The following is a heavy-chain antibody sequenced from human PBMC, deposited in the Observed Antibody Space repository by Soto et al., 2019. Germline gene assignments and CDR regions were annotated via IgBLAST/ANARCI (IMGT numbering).Heavy chain of an antibody. CDR1: GGTFSSYA. V-gene: IGHV1-69*12. Sequence: QVQLVQSGAEVKKPGSSVKVSCKASGGTFSSYAISWVRQAPGQGLEWMGGIIPIFGTANYAQKFQGRVTITADESTSTAYMELSSLRSEDTAVYYCARSGDSPGHYYDSSGYYYFFGYWGQGTLVTVSS. CDR2: IIPIFGTA. CDR3: ARSGDSPGHYYDSSGYYYFFGY. J-gene: IGHJ4*02. D-gene: IGHD3-22*01.